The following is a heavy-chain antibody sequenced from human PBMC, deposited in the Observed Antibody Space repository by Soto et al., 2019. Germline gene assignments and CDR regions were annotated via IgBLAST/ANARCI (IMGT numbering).Heavy chain of an antibody. CDR3: ARTASGHYYEGFDY. J-gene: IGHJ4*02. D-gene: IGHD3-3*01. CDR2: IIPIFGTA. Sequence: SVKVSCKASGGTFSSYAISWVRQAPGQGLEWMGGIIPIFGTANYAQKFQGRVTITADKSINTAYLQWSSLKASDSAMYYCARTASGHYYEGFDYWGQGTLVTVSS. V-gene: IGHV1-69*06. CDR1: GGTFSSYA.